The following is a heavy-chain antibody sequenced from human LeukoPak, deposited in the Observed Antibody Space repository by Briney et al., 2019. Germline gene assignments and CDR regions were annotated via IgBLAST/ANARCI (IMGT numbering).Heavy chain of an antibody. J-gene: IGHJ4*02. V-gene: IGHV3-7*05. CDR3: AKDYYYDSSGYLDY. CDR1: GFTFSTYW. D-gene: IGHD3-22*01. CDR2: INQDGSVK. Sequence: GGSLRLSCAASGFTFSTYWMTWVRQAPGKGLEWVANINQDGSVKNYVDSVKGRFTISRDNAKNSLYLQVNSLRAEDTAVYYCAKDYYYDSSGYLDYWGQGTLVTVPS.